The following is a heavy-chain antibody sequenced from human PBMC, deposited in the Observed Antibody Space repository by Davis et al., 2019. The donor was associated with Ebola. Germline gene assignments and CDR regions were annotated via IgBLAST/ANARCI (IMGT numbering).Heavy chain of an antibody. J-gene: IGHJ6*02. Sequence: ASVKVSCKASGYTFTGYYMHWVRQAPGQGLEWMGWINPNSGGTNYAQKFQGRVTMTRDTSISTAYMELSRLRSDDTAVYYCARSNWNAYGMDVWGQGTTVTVSS. V-gene: IGHV1-2*02. CDR2: INPNSGGT. D-gene: IGHD1-20*01. CDR1: GYTFTGYY. CDR3: ARSNWNAYGMDV.